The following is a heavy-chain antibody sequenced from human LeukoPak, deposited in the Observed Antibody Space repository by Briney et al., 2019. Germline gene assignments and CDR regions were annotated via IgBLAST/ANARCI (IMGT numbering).Heavy chain of an antibody. Sequence: SVKVSCKASGYTFTGYYMHWVRQAPGQRPEWMGWVNGGNDKKAYSKKFQGRGTINRDSSASTTYMELSSLRPEDTAVYYCARDFDSSFSFDYWGQGTLVTVSS. CDR1: GYTFTGYY. D-gene: IGHD3-22*01. CDR3: ARDFDSSFSFDY. CDR2: VNGGNDKK. J-gene: IGHJ4*02. V-gene: IGHV1-3*01.